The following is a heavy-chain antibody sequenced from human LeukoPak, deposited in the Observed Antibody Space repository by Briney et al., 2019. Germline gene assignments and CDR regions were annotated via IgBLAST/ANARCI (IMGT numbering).Heavy chain of an antibody. J-gene: IGHJ5*02. CDR3: VKGFCRSTSCRFDP. Sequence: GGSLRLSCAASGFTFSDYYVSWIRQAPGKGLEWVSYIGSSSSYTNYADSVKGRFTISRDNAKNSLYLQMNSLRAEDTAVYYCVKGFCRSTSCRFDPWGQGTLVTVSS. D-gene: IGHD2-2*01. V-gene: IGHV3-11*06. CDR2: IGSSSSYT. CDR1: GFTFSDYY.